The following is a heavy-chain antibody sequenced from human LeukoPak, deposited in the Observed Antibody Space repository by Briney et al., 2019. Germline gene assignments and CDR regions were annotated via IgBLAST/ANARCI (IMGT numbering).Heavy chain of an antibody. V-gene: IGHV1-69*13. CDR2: IIPIFGTA. J-gene: IGHJ6*03. D-gene: IGHD3-22*01. CDR1: GGTFSSYA. CDR3: ARGPNHYYDSSGPDRGYYYMDV. Sequence: GASVKVSCKASGGTFSSYAISWVRQAPGQGLEWMGGIIPIFGTANYAQKFQGRVTITADESTSTAYMELSSLRSEDTAVYYCARGPNHYYDSSGPDRGYYYMDVWGKGTTVTVSS.